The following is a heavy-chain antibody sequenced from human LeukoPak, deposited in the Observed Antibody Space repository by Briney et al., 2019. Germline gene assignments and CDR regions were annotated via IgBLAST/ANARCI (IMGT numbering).Heavy chain of an antibody. CDR3: ASGADDFWSGFGY. Sequence: GGSLRLSCAASGFTFSSYAMSWVRQAPGKGLEWVSVMYSDGSTYYADSVKGRFTISRDNSKNTLYLQMNSLRAEDTAVYYCASGADDFWSGFGYWGQGTLVTVSS. D-gene: IGHD3-3*01. J-gene: IGHJ4*02. CDR2: MYSDGST. CDR1: GFTFSSYA. V-gene: IGHV3-23*03.